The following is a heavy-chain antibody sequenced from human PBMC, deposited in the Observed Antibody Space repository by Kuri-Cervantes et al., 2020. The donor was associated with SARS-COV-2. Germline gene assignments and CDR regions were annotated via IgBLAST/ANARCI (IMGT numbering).Heavy chain of an antibody. V-gene: IGHV4-61*02. CDR2: IYTSGST. CDR1: GGSISSGSYY. CDR3: ARVSSVPAQLSYSRYYYIDV. J-gene: IGHJ6*03. D-gene: IGHD2-15*01. Sequence: SETLSLTCSVSGGSISSGSYYWTWIRQPAGEGLEYIGRIYTSGSTDYNSSLKSRVTISIDTSQSRFSLHLTSVTAADTAVYFCARVSSVPAQLSYSRYYYIDVWGKGTTVTVSS.